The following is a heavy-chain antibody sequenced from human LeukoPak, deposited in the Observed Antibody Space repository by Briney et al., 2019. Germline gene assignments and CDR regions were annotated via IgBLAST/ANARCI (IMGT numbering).Heavy chain of an antibody. CDR2: ISSASNTI. Sequence: PGESLRLSCAASGFTFSSYNMNWVRQAPGKGLEWVSYISSASNTIYYADSVKGRFTISRDNAKNTLYLQMNSLRAEDTAMYYCARDGWFGDYNWFDPWGQGTLVTVSS. D-gene: IGHD3-10*01. CDR3: ARDGWFGDYNWFDP. J-gene: IGHJ5*02. V-gene: IGHV3-48*01. CDR1: GFTFSSYN.